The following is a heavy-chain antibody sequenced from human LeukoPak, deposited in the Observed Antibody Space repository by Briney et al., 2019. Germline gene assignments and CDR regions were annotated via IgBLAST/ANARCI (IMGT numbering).Heavy chain of an antibody. J-gene: IGHJ3*02. CDR1: GFTFADYA. CDR3: AKAGRGYSPITRGAFDI. Sequence: GGSLRLSWAASGFTFADYAMRWVRHAPGKGLEWVSGISWNSGSIGYADSVKGRFTISRDNAKNSLYLQMNSLRAEDMALYYCAKAGRGYSPITRGAFDIWGQETMVTVSS. D-gene: IGHD6-13*01. CDR2: ISWNSGSI. V-gene: IGHV3-9*03.